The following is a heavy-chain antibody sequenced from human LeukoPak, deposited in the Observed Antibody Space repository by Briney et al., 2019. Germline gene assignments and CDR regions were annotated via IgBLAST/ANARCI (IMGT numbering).Heavy chain of an antibody. V-gene: IGHV3-21*01. CDR2: ISSSSYI. D-gene: IGHD3-3*01. CDR1: GFTFRSYS. J-gene: IGHJ4*02. CDR3: ARDQRYYDFWSGYYTNYYFDY. Sequence: GGTRRLPCAASGFTFRSYSMNWVRKAPGKGLEWVSSISSSSYIYYADSVKGRFAISRDNAKNSLYLQMNSLRAEDTAVYYCARDQRYYDFWSGYYTNYYFDYWGQGTLVTVSS.